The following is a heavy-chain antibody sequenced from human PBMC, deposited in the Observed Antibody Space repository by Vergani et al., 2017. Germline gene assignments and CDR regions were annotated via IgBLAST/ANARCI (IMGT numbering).Heavy chain of an antibody. CDR3: ARELGYYYDSSGYSDY. V-gene: IGHV3-21*01. CDR1: GFTFSSYS. CDR2: ISSSSSYI. D-gene: IGHD3-22*01. Sequence: EVQLVESGGGLVKPGGSLRLSCAASGFTFSSYSMNWVRQAPGKGLEWVSSISSSSSYIYYADSVKGRFTISRDNAKNSLYLQMNSLRAEDTAVYYCARELGYYYDSSGYSDYGGQGTLVTVSS. J-gene: IGHJ4*02.